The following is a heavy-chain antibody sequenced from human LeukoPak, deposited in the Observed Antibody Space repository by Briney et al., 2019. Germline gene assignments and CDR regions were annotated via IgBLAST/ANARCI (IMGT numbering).Heavy chain of an antibody. CDR3: ARASGWYWFGN. V-gene: IGHV3-64*01. J-gene: IGHJ4*02. D-gene: IGHD6-19*01. CDR2: ISNDGRIT. CDR1: GFTFSSYA. Sequence: PGGSLRLSXAASGFTFSSYAMHWVRQAPRTGLEYVSAISNDGRITYYANSVKGRFTISRDDSKNTLYRQMGSLRPEDMAVYYCARASGWYWFGNWGQGTLVSVSS.